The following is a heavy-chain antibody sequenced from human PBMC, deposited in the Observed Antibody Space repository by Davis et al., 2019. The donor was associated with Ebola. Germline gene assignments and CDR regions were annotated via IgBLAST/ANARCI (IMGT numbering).Heavy chain of an antibody. CDR1: GYTFTSYY. V-gene: IGHV1-46*01. D-gene: IGHD6-6*01. CDR2: INPSGGST. CDR3: ARRKSSSPFDY. Sequence: ASVKVSCKASGYTFTSYYMHWVRQAPGQGLEWMGIINPSGGSTSYAQKFQGRVTMTRDTSTSTAYMELSRLRSDDTAVYYCARRKSSSPFDYWGQGTLVTVSS. J-gene: IGHJ4*02.